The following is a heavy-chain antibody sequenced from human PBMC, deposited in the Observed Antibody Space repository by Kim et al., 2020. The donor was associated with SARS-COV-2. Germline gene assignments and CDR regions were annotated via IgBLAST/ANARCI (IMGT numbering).Heavy chain of an antibody. J-gene: IGHJ4*02. V-gene: IGHV3-23*01. CDR3: AKARGVIVVVITPDY. D-gene: IGHD3-22*01. Sequence: DSVKGRFPISRDNSKNTLYLQMNSLRAEDTAVYYCAKARGVIVVVITPDYWGQGTLVTVSS.